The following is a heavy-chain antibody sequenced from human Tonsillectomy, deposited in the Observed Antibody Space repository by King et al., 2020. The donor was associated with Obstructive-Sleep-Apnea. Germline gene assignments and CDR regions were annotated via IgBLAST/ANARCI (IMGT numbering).Heavy chain of an antibody. D-gene: IGHD3-22*01. J-gene: IGHJ1*01. V-gene: IGHV3-30-3*01. Sequence: VQLVESGGGVVQPGRSLRLSCAASGFTFSSYAMHWVRQAPGKGLEWVTVISYDGSYKYYADSVKGRFSISRDNSKNTLFLQMNSLRAEDTAVYYCARGLREYYDRSGGPAQAGSFQHWGQGTLVTVSS. CDR1: GFTFSSYA. CDR3: ARGLREYYDRSGGPAQAGSFQH. CDR2: ISYDGSYK.